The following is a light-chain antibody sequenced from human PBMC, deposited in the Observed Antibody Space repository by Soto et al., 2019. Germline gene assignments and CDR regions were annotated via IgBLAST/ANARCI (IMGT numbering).Light chain of an antibody. V-gene: IGKV1-39*01. J-gene: IGKJ5*01. CDR3: QQSYRMPHT. CDR1: QDITNY. Sequence: DIQMTQSPSSLSASVGDRVSITCRASQDITNYLSWYQSKPGKAPKLLIFAATRVQSGVPTRFSGRGPGSEFTLIISSLQREDFATYFCQQSYRMPHTFGQGTRLEIK. CDR2: AAT.